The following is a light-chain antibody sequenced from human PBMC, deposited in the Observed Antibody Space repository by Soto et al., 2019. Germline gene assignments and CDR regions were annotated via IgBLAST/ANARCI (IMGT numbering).Light chain of an antibody. Sequence: AIQLTQSPSSLSASVGDRVTITCRASQGISSALAWYQQKPGKAPKLLIYDASSLESGVPSRFSGSGSGTDFTLTISSLQAEDFATYYCQQFNSYPHGYTFGQGTKLEIK. CDR1: QGISSA. CDR3: QQFNSYPHGYT. V-gene: IGKV1-13*02. CDR2: DAS. J-gene: IGKJ2*01.